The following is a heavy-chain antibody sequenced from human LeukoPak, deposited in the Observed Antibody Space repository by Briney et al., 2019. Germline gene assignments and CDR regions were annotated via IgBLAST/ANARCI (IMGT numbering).Heavy chain of an antibody. D-gene: IGHD5-24*01. CDR1: GCTFTGYY. J-gene: IGHJ5*02. CDR2: INPNSGGT. CDR3: ARVIDGYNSLRLINWFDP. V-gene: IGHV1-2*02. Sequence: ASVKVSCKASGCTFTGYYMHWVRQAPGQGLEWMGWINPNSGGTNYAQKFQGRVTMTRDTSISTAYMELSRLRSDDTAVYYCARVIDGYNSLRLINWFDPWGQGTLVTVSS.